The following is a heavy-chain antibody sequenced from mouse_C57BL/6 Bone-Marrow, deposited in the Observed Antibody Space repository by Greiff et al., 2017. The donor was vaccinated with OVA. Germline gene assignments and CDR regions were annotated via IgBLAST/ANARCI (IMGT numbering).Heavy chain of an antibody. D-gene: IGHD2-3*01. CDR2: IYPRDGST. CDR1: GYTFTSYD. Sequence: QVQLKESGPELVKPGASVKLSCKASGYTFTSYDINWVKQRPGQGLEWIGWIYPRDGSTKYNEKFKGKATLTVDTSSSTAYMELHSLTSEDSAVYFCARKGNDGYYDWYFDVWGTGTTVTVSS. V-gene: IGHV1-85*01. CDR3: ARKGNDGYYDWYFDV. J-gene: IGHJ1*03.